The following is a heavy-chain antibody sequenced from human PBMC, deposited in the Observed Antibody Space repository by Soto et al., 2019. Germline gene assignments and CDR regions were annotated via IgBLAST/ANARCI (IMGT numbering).Heavy chain of an antibody. J-gene: IGHJ6*02. D-gene: IGHD2-15*01. CDR3: ARGYCSGGSCYGMDV. V-gene: IGHV4-34*01. Sequence: SPTLSLTCAVYGGSFSGYYWSWIRQPPGKGLEWIGEINHSGSTNYNPSLKSRVTISVDTSKNQFSLKLSSVTAADTAVYYCARGYCSGGSCYGMDVWGQGTTVTVSS. CDR1: GGSFSGYY. CDR2: INHSGST.